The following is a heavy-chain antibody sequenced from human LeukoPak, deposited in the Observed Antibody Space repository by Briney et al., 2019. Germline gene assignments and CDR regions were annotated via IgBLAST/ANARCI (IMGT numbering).Heavy chain of an antibody. CDR2: ISYDGSNK. D-gene: IGHD6-13*01. CDR3: ARDLDSSSWYILWFDP. V-gene: IGHV3-30-3*01. J-gene: IGHJ5*02. CDR1: GFIFSNYA. Sequence: PGGSLRLSCAASGFIFSNYAMHWVRQAPATGLEWVAVISYDGSNKYYADSVKGRFTISRDNSRNTLFLQMNSLRTEDTAVYYCARDLDSSSWYILWFDPWGQGTLVTVSS.